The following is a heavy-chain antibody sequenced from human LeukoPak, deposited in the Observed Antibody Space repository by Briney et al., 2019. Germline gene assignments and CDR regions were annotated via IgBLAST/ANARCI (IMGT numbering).Heavy chain of an antibody. V-gene: IGHV3-23*01. CDR2: ISGSGGST. J-gene: IGHJ4*02. CDR1: GFTFSSYA. CDR3: AKDHGSSWYRWYFDY. Sequence: GGSLRLSCAASGFTFSSYAMSWVRQAPGKGLEWVSAISGSGGSTYYADSVKGRFTISRDNSKNTLYLQMNSLRAEDTAVYYCAKDHGSSWYRWYFDYWGQGTLVTVSS. D-gene: IGHD6-13*01.